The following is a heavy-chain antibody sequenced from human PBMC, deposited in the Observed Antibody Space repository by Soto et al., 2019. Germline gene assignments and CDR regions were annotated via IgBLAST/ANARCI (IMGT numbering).Heavy chain of an antibody. CDR2: IWYDGSNK. D-gene: IGHD5-12*01. CDR1: GFTFSRHG. J-gene: IGHJ6*02. CDR3: ARDLEFVDIVSTIVHHDSFSGMDV. V-gene: IGHV3-33*01. Sequence: QVQVVESGGGVVQPGRSLRLSCEASGFTFSRHGMHWVRQAPGKGLEWVAFIWYDGSNKKYADSVKGRFTVSRDDVKKTVYLQMKSLRVEDTAIYYCARDLEFVDIVSTIVHHDSFSGMDVGGQGTTVTVS.